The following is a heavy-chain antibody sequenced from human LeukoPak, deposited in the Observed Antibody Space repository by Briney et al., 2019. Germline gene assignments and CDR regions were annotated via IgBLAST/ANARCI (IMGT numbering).Heavy chain of an antibody. CDR2: ISSSGSTI. CDR3: ARLAVVVVPARTYGIDV. V-gene: IGHV3-48*03. J-gene: IGHJ6*02. D-gene: IGHD2-2*01. Sequence: GGSLRLSCAASGFTFSDYAMHWVRQAPGKGLEWVSYISSSGSTIYYADSVKGRFTISRDNAKNSLYLQMNSLRAEDTAVYYCARLAVVVVPARTYGIDVWGQGTMVTVSS. CDR1: GFTFSDYA.